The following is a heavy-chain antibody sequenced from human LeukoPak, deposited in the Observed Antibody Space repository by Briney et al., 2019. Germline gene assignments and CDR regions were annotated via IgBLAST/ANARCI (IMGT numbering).Heavy chain of an antibody. D-gene: IGHD3-16*01. CDR2: IWYDGSNK. CDR3: ARDLGPYRGAKPNWFDP. V-gene: IGHV3-33*01. CDR1: GFTFSSYG. Sequence: GGSLRLSCAASGFTFSSYGMHWVRQAPGKGLEWVAVIWYDGSNKYYADSVKGRFTISRDNSKNTLYLQMNSLRAEDTAVYYCARDLGPYRGAKPNWFDPWGQGTLVTVSS. J-gene: IGHJ5*02.